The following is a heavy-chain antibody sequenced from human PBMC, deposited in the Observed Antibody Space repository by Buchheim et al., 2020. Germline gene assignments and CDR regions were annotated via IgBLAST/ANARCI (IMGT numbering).Heavy chain of an antibody. CDR1: GFTFSSYA. CDR2: ISYDGSNK. CDR3: AKDQLGTNPYYAMDV. Sequence: QVQLVESGGGVVQPGRSLRLSCAASGFTFSSYAMHWVRQAPGKGLEWVSVISYDGSNKYYADSVKGRFTISRDNSNNTLYLGMNRLRDEDTAVFYCAKDQLGTNPYYAMDVWGQGTT. J-gene: IGHJ6*02. D-gene: IGHD1-7*01. V-gene: IGHV3-30-3*01.